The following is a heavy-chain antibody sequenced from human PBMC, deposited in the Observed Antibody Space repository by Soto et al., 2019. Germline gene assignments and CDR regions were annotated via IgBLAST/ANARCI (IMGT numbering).Heavy chain of an antibody. Sequence: GGSLRLSCAVSGFSFGDYAMNWVRQVPGKGLEWVSGINWDSGDIGYADSVKGRFTISRDNAKNSLYLQMNSLKTEDTALYYCSKDTATVFYYAYGRIDYWGQGTTVTVSS. CDR3: SKDTATVFYYAYGRIDY. D-gene: IGHD3-16*01. J-gene: IGHJ4*02. V-gene: IGHV3-9*01. CDR2: INWDSGDI. CDR1: GFSFGDYA.